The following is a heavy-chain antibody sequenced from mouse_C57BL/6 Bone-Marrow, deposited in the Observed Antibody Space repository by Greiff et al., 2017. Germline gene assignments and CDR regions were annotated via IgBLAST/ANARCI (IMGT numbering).Heavy chain of an antibody. Sequence: QVQLQQPGAELVKPGASVKLSCKASGYTFTSYWMQWVKQRPGQGLEWIGEIDPSDGYTNYNQKFKGKATLTVDTSSSTAYMQLSSLTSEDSAVYYCARWICYYGSRDWYFDVWGKGTTVTVSS. CDR2: IDPSDGYT. CDR1: GYTFTSYW. CDR3: ARWICYYGSRDWYFDV. D-gene: IGHD1-1*01. V-gene: IGHV1-50*01. J-gene: IGHJ1*03.